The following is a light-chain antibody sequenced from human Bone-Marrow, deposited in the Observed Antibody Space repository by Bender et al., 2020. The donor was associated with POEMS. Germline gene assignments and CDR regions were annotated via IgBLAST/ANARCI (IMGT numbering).Light chain of an antibody. V-gene: IGLV1-36*01. CDR1: SSNIGNHG. CDR2: YDD. CDR3: SAWYDSLSGWV. Sequence: QSVVTQPPSLSEAPRQRVTISCSGSSSNIGNHGVNWYQQLPAQAPKLLIYYDDLLPPGVSDRFSASKSGTSASLAISELQSEDEAFYYCSAWYDSLSGWVFGGGTKLTVL. J-gene: IGLJ3*02.